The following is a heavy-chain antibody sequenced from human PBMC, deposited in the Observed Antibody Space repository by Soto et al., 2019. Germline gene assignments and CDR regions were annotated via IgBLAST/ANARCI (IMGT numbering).Heavy chain of an antibody. Sequence: PGGSLRLSCAASGFTFSSYAMSWVRQAPGKGLEWVSAISGSGGSTYYADSVKGRFTISRDNSKNTLYLQMNSLRAEDTAVYYCAKAYYDFWSGYPPLNWFDPWGQGTLVTVSS. D-gene: IGHD3-3*01. CDR2: ISGSGGST. CDR3: AKAYYDFWSGYPPLNWFDP. V-gene: IGHV3-23*01. CDR1: GFTFSSYA. J-gene: IGHJ5*02.